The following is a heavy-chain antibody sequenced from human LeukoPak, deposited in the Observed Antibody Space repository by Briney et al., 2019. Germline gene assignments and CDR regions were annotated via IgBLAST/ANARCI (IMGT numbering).Heavy chain of an antibody. Sequence: GGSLRLSCAASGFTFSSYAMSWVRRAPGKGLEGVSSISGSGGNTYYAQSVKGRFSISRDNSKNTLNLQMDSLRADDTALYFCAKDPYNVAVANTNGWFDPWGQGTLVTVSS. J-gene: IGHJ5*02. CDR3: AKDPYNVAVANTNGWFDP. CDR2: ISGSGGNT. V-gene: IGHV3-23*01. CDR1: GFTFSSYA. D-gene: IGHD2-15*01.